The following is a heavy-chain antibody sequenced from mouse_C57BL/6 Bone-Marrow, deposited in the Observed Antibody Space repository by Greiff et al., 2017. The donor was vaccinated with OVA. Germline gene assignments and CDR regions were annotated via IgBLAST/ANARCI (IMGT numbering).Heavy chain of an antibody. Sequence: VQLQQPGAELVKPGASVKLSCKASGYTFTSYWMHWVKQRPGRGLEWIGRIDPNSGGTKYNEKFKSKATLTVDKPSSTAYMQLSSLTSEDSAVYYCARFITTVVATGYFDYWGQGTTLTVSS. CDR1: GYTFTSYW. CDR2: IDPNSGGT. V-gene: IGHV1-72*01. CDR3: ARFITTVVATGYFDY. J-gene: IGHJ2*01. D-gene: IGHD1-1*01.